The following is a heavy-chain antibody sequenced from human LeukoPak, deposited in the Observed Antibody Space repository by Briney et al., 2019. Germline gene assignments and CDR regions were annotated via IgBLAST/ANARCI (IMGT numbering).Heavy chain of an antibody. CDR3: ARVNPGYYDSSGYN. CDR2: ISSSSSYI. CDR1: GFTFSSYS. J-gene: IGHJ4*02. Sequence: GGSLRLSCAASGFTFSSYSMNWVRQAPGKGLEWVSSISSSSSYIYYADSVKGRFTISRDNAKNSLYLQMNSLRAEDTAVYYCARVNPGYYDSSGYNWGQGTLVTVSS. D-gene: IGHD3-22*01. V-gene: IGHV3-21*01.